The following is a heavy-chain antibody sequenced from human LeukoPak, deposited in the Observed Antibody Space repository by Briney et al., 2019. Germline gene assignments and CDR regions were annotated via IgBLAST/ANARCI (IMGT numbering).Heavy chain of an antibody. CDR3: ARGLYYFDY. Sequence: ASVKASCKASGYTFTGYYMHWVRRAPGQGLEWTGWINPNSGGTNYAQKFQGRVTMTRDTSISTAYMELSRLRSDDTAVYYCARGLYYFDYWGQGTLVTVSS. J-gene: IGHJ4*02. CDR2: INPNSGGT. V-gene: IGHV1-2*02. CDR1: GYTFTGYY.